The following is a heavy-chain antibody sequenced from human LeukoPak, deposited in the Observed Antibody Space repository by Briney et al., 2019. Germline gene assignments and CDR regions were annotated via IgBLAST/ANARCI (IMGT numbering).Heavy chain of an antibody. J-gene: IGHJ3*02. CDR3: ARARVQHDAFDI. Sequence: ETLSLTCAVYGGSFSGYYWSWIRQPPGKGVEGMGEINHSGSTNYNPSLTSRGTISVDTSKNQFSLKLSSVTAADTAVYYCARARVQHDAFDIWGQGTMVTVSS. CDR2: INHSGST. V-gene: IGHV4-34*01. CDR1: GGSFSGYY. D-gene: IGHD6-13*01.